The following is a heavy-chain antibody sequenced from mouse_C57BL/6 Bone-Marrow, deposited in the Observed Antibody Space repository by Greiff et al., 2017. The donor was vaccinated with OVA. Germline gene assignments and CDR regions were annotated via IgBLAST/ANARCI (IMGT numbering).Heavy chain of an antibody. Sequence: QVQLQQPGAELVRPGSSVKLSCKASGYTFTSYWMHWVKQRPGQGLEWIGVIDPSDSYTNYNQKFKGKATLTVDTSSSTAYMQLSSLPSEDSAVFTSTTERYSLAYRGQRPTHTVPS. CDR3: TTERYSLAY. CDR2: IDPSDSYT. CDR1: GYTFTSYW. D-gene: IGHD2-14*01. J-gene: IGHJ2*01. V-gene: IGHV1-59*01.